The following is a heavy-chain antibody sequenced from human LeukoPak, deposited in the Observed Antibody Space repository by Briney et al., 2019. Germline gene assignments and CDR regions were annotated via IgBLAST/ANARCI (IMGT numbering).Heavy chain of an antibody. D-gene: IGHD5-24*01. CDR1: GGTFSSYA. Sequence: ASVKVSCQASGGTFSSYAISWVRQAPGQGLEWMGRIIPIFGIANYAQKFQGRVTITADKSTSTAYMELSSLRSEDTAVYYCARDLQLLLDYWGQGTLVTVSS. CDR2: IIPIFGIA. V-gene: IGHV1-69*04. CDR3: ARDLQLLLDY. J-gene: IGHJ4*02.